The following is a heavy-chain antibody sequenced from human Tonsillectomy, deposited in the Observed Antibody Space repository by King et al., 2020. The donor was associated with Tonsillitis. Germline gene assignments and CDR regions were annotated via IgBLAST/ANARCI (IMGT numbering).Heavy chain of an antibody. CDR2: IKRDGSQN. J-gene: IGHJ3*02. Sequence: VQLVESGGGLVQPGGSLRLSCTASGITLSTFWMTGVRQAPGKGREWVADIKRDGSQNNYVDSVEGRFTISRDNAKNSLYLQMNSLRAEETAVYYCARDMTPSDGDMYYDAFDIWGQGTMVTVSS. D-gene: IGHD3-10*01. CDR1: GITLSTFW. V-gene: IGHV3-7*03. CDR3: ARDMTPSDGDMYYDAFDI.